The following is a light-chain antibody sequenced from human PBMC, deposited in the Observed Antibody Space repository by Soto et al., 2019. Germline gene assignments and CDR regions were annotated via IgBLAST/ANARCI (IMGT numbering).Light chain of an antibody. Sequence: EIVFAQSPVTLSLSPVGRATLSCRASQSVSSYLAWYQQKPGQAPRLLIHEASSRATGIPARFSGSGSGTEFTLTISSLQPDDFATYYCQHYNSYSEAFGQGTKVDIK. CDR1: QSVSSY. V-gene: IGKV3-11*01. CDR3: QHYNSYSEA. J-gene: IGKJ1*01. CDR2: EAS.